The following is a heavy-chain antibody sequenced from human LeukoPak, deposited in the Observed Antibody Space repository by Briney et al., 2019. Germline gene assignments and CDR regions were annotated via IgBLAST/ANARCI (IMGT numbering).Heavy chain of an antibody. CDR3: ARGLSSIFGVVILPNGMDV. CDR2: IIPILGIA. V-gene: IGHV1-69*04. D-gene: IGHD3-3*01. Sequence: ASVKVCCKASGGTFSSYAISWVRQAPGQGLEWMGRIIPILGIANYAQKFQGRVTITADKSTSTAYMELSSLRSEDTAVYYCARGLSSIFGVVILPNGMDVWGQGTTVTVSS. J-gene: IGHJ6*02. CDR1: GGTFSSYA.